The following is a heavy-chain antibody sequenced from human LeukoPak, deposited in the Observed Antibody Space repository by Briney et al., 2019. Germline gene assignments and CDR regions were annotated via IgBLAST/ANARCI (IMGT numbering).Heavy chain of an antibody. J-gene: IGHJ4*02. CDR2: INPSSTST. D-gene: IGHD3-22*01. V-gene: IGHV1-46*02. Sequence: ASVKVSCKASGYTFNYYSLHWVRQAPGQGLEWMGKINPSSTSTTYAQKFQGRVTMTRDMSTSTVYMELSSLRSEDTAVYYCARDRDSSGYLFDYWGQGTLVAVSS. CDR1: GYTFNYYS. CDR3: ARDRDSSGYLFDY.